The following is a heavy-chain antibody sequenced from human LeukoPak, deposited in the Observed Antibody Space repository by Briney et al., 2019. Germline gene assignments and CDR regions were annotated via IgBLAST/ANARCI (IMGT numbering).Heavy chain of an antibody. CDR3: ARGPHTGYSSSWPVNFDY. D-gene: IGHD6-13*01. Sequence: ASVKVSCKASGYTFTSYDINWVRQATGQGLEWMGWMNPNSGNTGYAQKFQGRVTMTRNTSISTAYMELSSLRSEDTAVYYCARGPHTGYSSSWPVNFDYWAQGTLVTVSS. V-gene: IGHV1-8*01. CDR1: GYTFTSYD. CDR2: MNPNSGNT. J-gene: IGHJ4*02.